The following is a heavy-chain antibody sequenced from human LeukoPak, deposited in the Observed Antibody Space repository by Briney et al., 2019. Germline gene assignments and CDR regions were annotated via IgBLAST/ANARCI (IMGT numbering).Heavy chain of an antibody. D-gene: IGHD3-22*01. CDR2: INWNGYTT. Sequence: GGSLRLSCAASGFKFDYYGMSWVRQAPGKGLEWVSGINWNGYTTTYADSVKGRFTISRYNAENFLFMQMNSLRVEDTAQYYCVRELNYFDSSPYYLSYFDSWGQGTLVTVSS. V-gene: IGHV3-20*04. CDR1: GFKFDYYG. J-gene: IGHJ4*02. CDR3: VRELNYFDSSPYYLSYFDS.